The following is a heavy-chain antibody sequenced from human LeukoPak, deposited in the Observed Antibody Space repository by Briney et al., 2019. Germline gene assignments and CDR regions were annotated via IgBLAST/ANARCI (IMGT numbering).Heavy chain of an antibody. D-gene: IGHD1-26*01. Sequence: SETLSLTCTVSGYSISSGYYWGWIRQPPGKGLEWIGSIYHSGSTYYNPSLKSRVTISVDTSKSQFSLKLSSVTAADTAVYYCAKGGATGGWYYYYGMDVWGQGTTVTVSS. V-gene: IGHV4-38-2*02. CDR3: AKGGATGGWYYYYGMDV. CDR1: GYSISSGYY. J-gene: IGHJ6*02. CDR2: IYHSGST.